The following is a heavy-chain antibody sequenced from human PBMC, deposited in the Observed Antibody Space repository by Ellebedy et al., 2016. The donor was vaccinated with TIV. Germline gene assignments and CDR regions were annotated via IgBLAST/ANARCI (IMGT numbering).Heavy chain of an antibody. J-gene: IGHJ4*02. CDR1: GFAFGSYW. CDR2: IGLDGDTK. V-gene: IGHV3-7*01. D-gene: IGHD3-16*01. Sequence: PGGSLRLSCAASGFAFGSYWMSWVRQAPGMGLEWVANIGLDGDTKYYVDSVKGRFTISRDNAKDSLYLQMNILRAEDTAVYYCATQHLANFDYWGQGALVSVSS. CDR3: ATQHLANFDY.